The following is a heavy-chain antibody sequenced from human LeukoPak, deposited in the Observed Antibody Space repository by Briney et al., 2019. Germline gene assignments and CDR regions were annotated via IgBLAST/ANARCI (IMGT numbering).Heavy chain of an antibody. CDR2: ISYIGST. J-gene: IGHJ3*02. V-gene: IGHV4-59*11. CDR3: ARDLVTVTKGFDI. CDR1: ADSFSSHY. D-gene: IGHD4-17*01. Sequence: SETLSLTCAVSADSFSSHYWTWIRQPPGKGLEWIGYISYIGSTNYNPSLKCRVTISIDTSKNQFSLKLSSVTAADTAVYYCARDLVTVTKGFDIWGQGTMDTVSS.